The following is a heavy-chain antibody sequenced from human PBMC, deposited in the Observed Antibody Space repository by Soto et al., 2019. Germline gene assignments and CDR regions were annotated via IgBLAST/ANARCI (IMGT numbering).Heavy chain of an antibody. CDR2: IWYDGSNE. Sequence: GGSLRLSCAASGFTFSRFGMHWVRQAPGKGLEWVAEIWYDGSNEYYGDSVKGRFTISRDNSKNTLYLQLNSLRAEDTAVYYCARVPEAGRPLFDYWGQGALVTVSS. CDR3: ARVPEAGRPLFDY. CDR1: GFTFSRFG. D-gene: IGHD6-6*01. J-gene: IGHJ4*02. V-gene: IGHV3-33*08.